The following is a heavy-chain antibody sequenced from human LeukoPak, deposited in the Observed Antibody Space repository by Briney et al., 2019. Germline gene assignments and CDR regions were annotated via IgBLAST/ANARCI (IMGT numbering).Heavy chain of an antibody. CDR3: ARYCGSSRYGGYYYYGMDV. Sequence: GGSLRLSCAASGFTVSSNYMSSVRQAPGKGLEWVSVIYSGGRTYYADSVKGRFTISRDNSKNTLYLQMNSLRAEDTAVYYCARYCGSSRYGGYYYYGMDVWGQGTTVTVSS. J-gene: IGHJ6*02. CDR1: GFTVSSNY. CDR2: IYSGGRT. D-gene: IGHD6-13*01. V-gene: IGHV3-66*01.